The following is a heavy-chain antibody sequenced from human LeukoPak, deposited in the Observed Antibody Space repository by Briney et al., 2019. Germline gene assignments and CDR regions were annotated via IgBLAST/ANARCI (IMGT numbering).Heavy chain of an antibody. V-gene: IGHV3-21*01. CDR2: ISTSSSYI. CDR3: ASGNYYTR. Sequence: GGSLRLSCAASGFTFSSYNMNWARQAPGKGLEWVSSISTSSSYIYYADSVKGRFTISRDNAKNTLYLQMNSLRVEDTAVYYCASGNYYTRWGQGTLVTVSS. D-gene: IGHD1-26*01. J-gene: IGHJ4*02. CDR1: GFTFSSYN.